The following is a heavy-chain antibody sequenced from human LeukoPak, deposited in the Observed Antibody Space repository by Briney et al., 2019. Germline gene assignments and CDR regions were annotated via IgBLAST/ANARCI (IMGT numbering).Heavy chain of an antibody. CDR1: GGSFSGYY. J-gene: IGHJ4*02. CDR2: INHSGST. CDR3: ARRRRVLSRYAAFDY. V-gene: IGHV4-34*01. Sequence: PSETLSLTCAVYGGSFSGYYWSWIRQPPGKGLEWIGEINHSGSTNYNPSLKSRVTISVDTSKNQFSLKLSSVTAADTAVYYCARRRRVLSRYAAFDYWGQGTLVTVSS. D-gene: IGHD3-16*01.